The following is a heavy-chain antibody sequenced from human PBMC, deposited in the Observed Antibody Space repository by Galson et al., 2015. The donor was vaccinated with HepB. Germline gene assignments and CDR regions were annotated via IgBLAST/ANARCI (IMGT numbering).Heavy chain of an antibody. D-gene: IGHD3-10*01. CDR3: SRARGRFGELYWDS. CDR1: GYTFTDYY. Sequence: SVKVSCKASGYTFTDYYIHWVRQAPGRGPEWMGWINPSSGGTNYSQKLQGRVTLTRDTSITTAYMEVKRLRSDDTAVYYCSRARGRFGELYWDSWGQGTLVTVSS. V-gene: IGHV1-2*02. CDR2: INPSSGGT. J-gene: IGHJ4*02.